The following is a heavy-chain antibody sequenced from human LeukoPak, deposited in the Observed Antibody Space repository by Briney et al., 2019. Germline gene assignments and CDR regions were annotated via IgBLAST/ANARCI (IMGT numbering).Heavy chain of an antibody. CDR3: ARFSKYFDSYAHYLDY. J-gene: IGHJ4*02. V-gene: IGHV4-34*01. D-gene: IGHD3-22*01. CDR1: GGSFSGYY. CDR2: INRSGST. Sequence: SETLSLTCAVYGGSFSGYYWSWIRQPPGKGLEWIGEINRSGSTNYNPSLKSRVTISVDTSKNQFSLRLSSVTAADTAVYYCARFSKYFDSYAHYLDYWGQGILVTVSS.